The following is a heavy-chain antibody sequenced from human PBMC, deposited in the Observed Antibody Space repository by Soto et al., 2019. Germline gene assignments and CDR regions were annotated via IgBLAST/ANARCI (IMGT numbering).Heavy chain of an antibody. J-gene: IGHJ4*02. CDR3: AKQYSSSTWYPFDH. CDR1: GFTYNIYA. V-gene: IGHV3-23*01. Sequence: EVQLLESGEALVQPGGSLRLSCAASGFTYNIYAMRWVRQAPGKGLEWVSGISAGVIDTYYADSVKGRFTVSRDDSKNTLYLQMNSLRADDTAVYYCAKQYSSSTWYPFDHWGRGTLVTVSS. D-gene: IGHD6-13*01. CDR2: ISAGVIDT.